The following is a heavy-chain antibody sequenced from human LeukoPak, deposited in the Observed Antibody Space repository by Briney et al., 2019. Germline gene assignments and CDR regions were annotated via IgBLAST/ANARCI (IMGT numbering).Heavy chain of an antibody. CDR1: GGSIISYY. D-gene: IGHD3-22*01. J-gene: IGHJ4*02. V-gene: IGHV4-59*01. Sequence: PSETLSLTCTVSGGSIISYYWSWIRQPPGKGLEWIGYIYYSGSTNYNPSLKSRVTISVDTSKNQFSLKLSSVTAADTAVYYCARSYMYDSSGYSDYWGQGTLVTVSS. CDR3: ARSYMYDSSGYSDY. CDR2: IYYSGST.